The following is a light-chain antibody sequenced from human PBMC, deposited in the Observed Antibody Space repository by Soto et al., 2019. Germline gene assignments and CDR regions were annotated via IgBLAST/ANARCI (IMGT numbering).Light chain of an antibody. V-gene: IGKV3-11*01. Sequence: EIVLTQSPATLSLLPGERATLSCSASQSVGSSLAWFQHKAGQAPRLLLYDASNRAIGIPARLTGSGSGTDFALTISSLEPEDFAVYYCQQRSSWITVGHGTRLEIE. J-gene: IGKJ5*01. CDR1: QSVGSS. CDR3: QQRSSWIT. CDR2: DAS.